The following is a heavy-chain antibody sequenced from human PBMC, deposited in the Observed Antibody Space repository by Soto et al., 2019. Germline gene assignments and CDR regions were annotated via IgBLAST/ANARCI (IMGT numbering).Heavy chain of an antibody. CDR3: ARERVVVPAAIPGTYYDGMDV. V-gene: IGHV4-30-4*01. Sequence: QVQLQESGPGLVKPSQTLSLTCTVSGGSISSGDYYWSWIRQPPGKGLEWIWCIDYSGRTYYNPSLKSRVTISVDTSKNQFSLKLSSVTAADTAVYYCARERVVVPAAIPGTYYDGMDVWGQGTTVTVSS. D-gene: IGHD2-2*01. J-gene: IGHJ6*02. CDR1: GGSISSGDYY. CDR2: IDYSGRT.